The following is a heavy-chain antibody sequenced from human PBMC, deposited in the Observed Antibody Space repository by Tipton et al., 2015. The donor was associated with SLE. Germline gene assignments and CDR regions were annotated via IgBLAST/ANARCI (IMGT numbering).Heavy chain of an antibody. J-gene: IGHJ6*03. CDR2: VYYSGGT. Sequence: TLSLTCTVSGGSISSHYCSWIRQSPGKGLEWIGNVYYSGGTNYNPSLKSRVTISEATSTNQFSLTLTSVTAADTGVYYCARGVAIYWITYYDYYMDVWGKGTTVTVSS. V-gene: IGHV4-59*11. CDR1: GGSISSHY. D-gene: IGHD2-2*03. CDR3: ARGVAIYWITYYDYYMDV.